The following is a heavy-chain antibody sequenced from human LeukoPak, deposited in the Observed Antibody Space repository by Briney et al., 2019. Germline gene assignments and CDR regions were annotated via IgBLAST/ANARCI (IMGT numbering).Heavy chain of an antibody. Sequence: PGGSLRLFCGASRYIFSSYEMNWVRHAPGKALEWVSYISSRGNTIYYADSVKGRFTNSRDNAKNSLYLQMNSLRGEDTAVYYCARGPDGEYGLDVWGQGTTVTVSS. J-gene: IGHJ6*02. CDR2: ISSRGNTI. V-gene: IGHV3-48*03. D-gene: IGHD2/OR15-2a*01. CDR3: ARGPDGEYGLDV. CDR1: RYIFSSYE.